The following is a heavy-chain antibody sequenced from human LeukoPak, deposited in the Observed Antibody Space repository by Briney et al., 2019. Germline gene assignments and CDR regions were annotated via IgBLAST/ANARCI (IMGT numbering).Heavy chain of an antibody. CDR3: ASYMVAARTKYYFDH. D-gene: IGHD6-6*01. J-gene: IGHJ4*02. CDR2: INYSGST. CDR1: GGSISISNYY. V-gene: IGHV4-39*01. Sequence: ETLSLTCTVSGGSISISNYYWAWMRQPPGKGLEWIASINYSGSTYYNPSLRSRVTTSVDTSKNQFSLKVSSVTAADTAVYYCASYMVAARTKYYFDHWGQGTLVTVSS.